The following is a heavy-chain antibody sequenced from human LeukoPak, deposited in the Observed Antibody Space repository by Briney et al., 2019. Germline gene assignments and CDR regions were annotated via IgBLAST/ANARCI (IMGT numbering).Heavy chain of an antibody. Sequence: GGSLRLSCAASGFTVSSNYMSWVRQAPGKGLEWVSVIYSGGSTYYADSVKGRFTISRGNSKNTLYLQMNSLRAEDTAVYYCARTRPNSGYDRYYYYMDVWGKGTTVTVSS. J-gene: IGHJ6*03. D-gene: IGHD5-12*01. V-gene: IGHV3-53*01. CDR2: IYSGGST. CDR1: GFTVSSNY. CDR3: ARTRPNSGYDRYYYYMDV.